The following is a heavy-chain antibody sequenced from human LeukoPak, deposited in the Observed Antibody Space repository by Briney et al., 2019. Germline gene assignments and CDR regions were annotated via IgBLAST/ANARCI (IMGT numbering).Heavy chain of an antibody. CDR2: ISSSSYI. CDR1: GFTFSSYS. V-gene: IGHV3-21*01. CDR3: ARAGDSLFDY. Sequence: GGSLSLSCAASGFTFSSYSMNWLRQAPGKGLEWVSSISSSSYIYYADSVKGRFTISRDNSKNSLYLQMNSRRAEDTAVYYCARAGDSLFDYWGQGTLVTVSS. D-gene: IGHD3-22*01. J-gene: IGHJ4*02.